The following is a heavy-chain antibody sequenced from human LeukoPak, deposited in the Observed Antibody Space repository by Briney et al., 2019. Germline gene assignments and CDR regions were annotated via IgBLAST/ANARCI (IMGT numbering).Heavy chain of an antibody. D-gene: IGHD5-12*01. Sequence: GGSLTHPHTLSGFHFRSYAMIWVGPAPGKGLEWVSSIGRGGSTFYADSVKGRFTVSRDNAKHTLCLQMNSLKAEDTAVYYCANSIVATINSLVAAPGTTIWGQGVLVTVSS. CDR2: IGRGGST. V-gene: IGHV3-23*01. CDR3: ANSIVATINSLVAAPGTTI. J-gene: IGHJ4*02. CDR1: GFHFRSYA.